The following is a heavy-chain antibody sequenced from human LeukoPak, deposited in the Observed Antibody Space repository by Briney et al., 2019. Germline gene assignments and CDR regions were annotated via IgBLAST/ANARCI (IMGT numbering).Heavy chain of an antibody. CDR3: ARDRFRRWLQLPNAFDI. Sequence: GGSLRLSCAASGFTFSSYSMNWVRQAPGKGLEWVSYISSSSSTIYYADSVKGRFTISRDNAKNSLYLQMNSLRAEDTAVYYCARDRFRRWLQLPNAFDIWGQGTMVTVSS. D-gene: IGHD5-24*01. V-gene: IGHV3-48*01. CDR1: GFTFSSYS. CDR2: ISSSSSTI. J-gene: IGHJ3*02.